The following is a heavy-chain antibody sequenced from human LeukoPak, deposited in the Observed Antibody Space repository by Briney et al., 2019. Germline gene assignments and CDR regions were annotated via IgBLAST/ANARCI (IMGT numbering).Heavy chain of an antibody. CDR2: ISAYNGNT. Sequence: AASVKVSCKASGYTFTSYGISWVRQAPGQGLEWMGWISAYNGNTNYAQKLQGRVTMTTGTSTSTAYMELRSLRSDDTAVYYCARVLGSTSYYGMDVWGRGTTVTVSS. V-gene: IGHV1-18*01. D-gene: IGHD2-2*01. CDR1: GYTFTSYG. J-gene: IGHJ6*02. CDR3: ARVLGSTSYYGMDV.